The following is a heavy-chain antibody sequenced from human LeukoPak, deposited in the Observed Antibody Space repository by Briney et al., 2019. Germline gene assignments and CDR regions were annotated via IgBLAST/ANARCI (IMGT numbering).Heavy chain of an antibody. J-gene: IGHJ6*02. CDR1: GYTFTSYD. CDR3: ARGVLDFWSGYSAYYYGMDV. D-gene: IGHD3-3*01. V-gene: IGHV1-8*01. Sequence: GASVKVSCKASGYTFTSYDINWVRQATGQGLEWMGWMNPNSGNTGYAQKFQGRVTMTRNTSISTAYMELSSLRSEDTAVYYCARGVLDFWSGYSAYYYGMDVWGQGTTVTVSS. CDR2: MNPNSGNT.